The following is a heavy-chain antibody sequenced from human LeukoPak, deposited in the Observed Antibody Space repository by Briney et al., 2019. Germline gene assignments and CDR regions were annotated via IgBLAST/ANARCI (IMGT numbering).Heavy chain of an antibody. V-gene: IGHV4-61*02. Sequence: SETLSLTCTVSGGSISSGSYYWSWIRQPAGKGLEWIGRIYTSGSTNYNPSLKSRVTISVGTSKNQFSLKLSSVTAADTAVYYCAAQQVGATLSRWFDPWGQGTLVTVS. D-gene: IGHD1-26*01. CDR1: GGSISSGSYY. J-gene: IGHJ5*02. CDR2: IYTSGST. CDR3: AAQQVGATLSRWFDP.